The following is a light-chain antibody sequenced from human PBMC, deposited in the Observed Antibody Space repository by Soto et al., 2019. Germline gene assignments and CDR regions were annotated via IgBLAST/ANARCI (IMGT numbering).Light chain of an antibody. CDR2: DAS. V-gene: IGKV1-5*01. CDR1: QSISTW. Sequence: DIQMTQSPSTLSASVGDRVAITCRASQSISTWLAWYQQKPVKAPKLLIYDASTVQSGVPSRFSGSGSGTEFTLTIRSLQPDDFATYYCHQCSSYPLTFGGGTTLEI. CDR3: HQCSSYPLT. J-gene: IGKJ4*01.